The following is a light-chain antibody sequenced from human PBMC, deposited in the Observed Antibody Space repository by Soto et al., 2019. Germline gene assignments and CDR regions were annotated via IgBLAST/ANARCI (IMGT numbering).Light chain of an antibody. CDR3: QLYGSLLT. J-gene: IGKJ1*01. Sequence: IVLTQSPGTLSLSPGERDTISCRASQSVSSRYLAWYQQQPAQAPRLLIYGASSRATGIPDRFSCSGSGTDFTLTISILEPEDFAVYYCQLYGSLLTFGQETKVDIK. CDR1: QSVSSRY. CDR2: GAS. V-gene: IGKV3-20*01.